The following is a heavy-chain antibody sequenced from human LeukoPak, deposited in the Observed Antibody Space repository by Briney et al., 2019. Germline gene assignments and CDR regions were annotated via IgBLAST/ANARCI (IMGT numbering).Heavy chain of an antibody. Sequence: GGSLRLSCAASGFTFNNYAMTWVRQTPGRGLEWVSAIGRSGADTFYADSVKGRFTISRDNSHSTVYLQMHSLRAEDTAVYYCAKELRPGDYSSDYWGQGTLVTVSS. J-gene: IGHJ4*02. CDR1: GFTFNNYA. CDR2: IGRSGADT. V-gene: IGHV3-23*01. CDR3: AKELRPGDYSSDY. D-gene: IGHD4-17*01.